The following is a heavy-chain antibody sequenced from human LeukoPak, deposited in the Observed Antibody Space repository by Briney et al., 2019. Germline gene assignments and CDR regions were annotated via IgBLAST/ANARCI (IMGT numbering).Heavy chain of an antibody. CDR2: ISTYNGNT. CDR3: ARDDYGDYQRY. Sequence: GASVKVSCKASGYTFSNYGIRWVRQAPGQGLGWMGWISTYNGNTNYAQKFQGKVTMTTDTSTSTAYMDLRSLRFDDTAVYYCARDDYGDYQRYWGQGTLVTVSA. J-gene: IGHJ4*02. V-gene: IGHV1-18*01. CDR1: GYTFSNYG. D-gene: IGHD4-17*01.